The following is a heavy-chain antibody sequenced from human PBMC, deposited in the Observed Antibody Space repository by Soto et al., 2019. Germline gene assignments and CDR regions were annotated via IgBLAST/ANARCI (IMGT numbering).Heavy chain of an antibody. J-gene: IGHJ3*02. CDR3: ARGDLVEMATRFGTRGI. Sequence: SETLSLTCAVYEGSFSGYYWSWIRQPPGKGLEWIGEINHSGSTNCNPSLKSRVTISVDTSKNQFSLKLSSVTAADTAVYYCARGDLVEMATRFGTRGIWGQGTMVTVSS. CDR1: EGSFSGYY. CDR2: INHSGST. D-gene: IGHD5-12*01. V-gene: IGHV4-34*01.